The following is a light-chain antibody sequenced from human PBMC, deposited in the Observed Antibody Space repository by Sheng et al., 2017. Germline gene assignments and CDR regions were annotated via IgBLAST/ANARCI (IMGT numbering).Light chain of an antibody. CDR2: AAS. J-gene: IGKJ2*01. Sequence: EIVLTQSPGTLSLSPGQRATLSCRARQSVASDYLAWYQQKPGQAPRLLIYAASTRATGIPARFSGSGSGTEFTLTISSLQSEDFAVYYCQQYNEWPMSTFGQGTHLDI. CDR1: QSVASD. CDR3: QQYNEWPMST. V-gene: IGKV3-15*01.